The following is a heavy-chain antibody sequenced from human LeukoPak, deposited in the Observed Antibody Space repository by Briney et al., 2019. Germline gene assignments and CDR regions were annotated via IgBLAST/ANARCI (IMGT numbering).Heavy chain of an antibody. CDR3: ARPAGGNDY. J-gene: IGHJ4*02. V-gene: IGHV4-34*01. CDR2: INHSGST. CDR1: GGSFSGYY. D-gene: IGHD1-26*01. Sequence: PSETLSLTCAVYGGSFSGYYWSWIRQPPGKGLEWIGEINHSGSTNYNSSLKSRVTISVDTSKNQFSLKLSSVTAADTAVYYCARPAGGNDYWGQGTLVTVSS.